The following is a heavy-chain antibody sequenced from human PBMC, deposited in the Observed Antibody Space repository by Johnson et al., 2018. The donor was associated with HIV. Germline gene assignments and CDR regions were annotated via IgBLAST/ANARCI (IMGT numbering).Heavy chain of an antibody. CDR2: MRYDGSKK. V-gene: IGHV3-30*02. Sequence: QVQLVESGGGVVQPGGSLRLSCVASGFTFRSYGIHWVRQAPGKGLEWVAFMRYDGSKKYYAYYVKGRFTISRNNVRNTLHLQMNSLRAEDPGVYYCARDPDIWGQGTMVTVSS. J-gene: IGHJ3*02. CDR3: ARDPDI. CDR1: GFTFRSYG.